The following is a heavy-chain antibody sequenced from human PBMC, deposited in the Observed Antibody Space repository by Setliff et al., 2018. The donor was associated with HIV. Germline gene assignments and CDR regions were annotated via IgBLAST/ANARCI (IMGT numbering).Heavy chain of an antibody. D-gene: IGHD6-19*01. V-gene: IGHV3-11*04. J-gene: IGHJ4*02. CDR1: GFTFSDHY. CDR3: ARAKPSGSVFDY. CDR2: ISGSGSVI. Sequence: GGSLRLSCAASGFTFSDHYMTWIRQAPGKGPEWVSYISGSGSVIEYADSVRGRFTITRDTSASTAYMELSSLRSEDTAVYYCARAKPSGSVFDYWGQGTLVTVSS.